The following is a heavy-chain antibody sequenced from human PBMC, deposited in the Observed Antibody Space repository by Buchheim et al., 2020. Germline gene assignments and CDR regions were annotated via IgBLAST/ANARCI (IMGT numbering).Heavy chain of an antibody. CDR2: INPSGGST. CDR3: ASAEYDYVWGSYQSPYFDY. D-gene: IGHD3-16*02. Sequence: VQLVQSGAEVKKPGASVKASCKASGYTFTSYYIHWVRQPPGQGLEWMGIINPSGGSTSYAQKFQGRVTMTTDTSTNTVYMELSSLRSEDTAVYYCASAEYDYVWGSYQSPYFDYWGQGTL. J-gene: IGHJ4*02. V-gene: IGHV1-46*01. CDR1: GYTFTSYY.